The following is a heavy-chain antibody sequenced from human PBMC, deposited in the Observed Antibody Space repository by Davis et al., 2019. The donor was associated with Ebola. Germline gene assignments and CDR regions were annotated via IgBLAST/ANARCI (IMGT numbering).Heavy chain of an antibody. CDR3: ARDWGVAPAPYYGMDV. CDR2: IYTSGST. CDR1: GGSISGYY. V-gene: IGHV4-4*07. J-gene: IGHJ6*02. Sequence: GSLRLSCTVSGGSISGYYWNWIRQPAGKGLEWIGRIYTSGSTNYNPSLKSRVTMSVNTSKNQFSLNLSSVTAADTAVYYCARDWGVAPAPYYGMDVWGQGTTVTVSS. D-gene: IGHD2-2*01.